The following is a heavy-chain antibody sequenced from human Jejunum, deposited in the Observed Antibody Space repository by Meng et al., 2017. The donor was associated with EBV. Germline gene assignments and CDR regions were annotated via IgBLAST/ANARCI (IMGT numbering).Heavy chain of an antibody. D-gene: IGHD5-24*01. CDR1: GGVISSDNW. Sequence: QGKLQESFPGLGKPSGTLSLTVVVSGGVISSDNWWSWVRQPPGKGLEYIGEIHHSGSTKYNPSLKSRVTISVDKSNNHFSLKLSSVTAADTAVYYCARDRGVEDYWGQGTLVTVSS. V-gene: IGHV4-4*02. CDR3: ARDRGVEDY. J-gene: IGHJ4*02. CDR2: IHHSGST.